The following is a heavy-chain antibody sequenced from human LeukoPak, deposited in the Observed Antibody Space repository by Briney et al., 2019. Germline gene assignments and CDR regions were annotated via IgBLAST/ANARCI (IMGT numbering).Heavy chain of an antibody. CDR2: INPNSGGT. CDR1: GYTFTGYY. D-gene: IGHD2-2*01. CDR3: ARDPPYRYCSSTSCFQPPDY. J-gene: IGHJ4*02. V-gene: IGHV1-2*06. Sequence: ASVKVSCKASGYTFTGYYMYWVRQAPGQGLEWMGRINPNSGGTNYAQKFQGRVTMTRDTSISTAYMELSRLRSDDTAVYYCARDPPYRYCSSTSCFQPPDYWGQGTLVTVSS.